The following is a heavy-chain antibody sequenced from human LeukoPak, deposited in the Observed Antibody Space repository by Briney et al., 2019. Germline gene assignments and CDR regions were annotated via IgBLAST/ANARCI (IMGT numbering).Heavy chain of an antibody. CDR1: GFTFDDYA. J-gene: IGHJ4*02. CDR2: ISGDGGST. V-gene: IGHV3-43*02. Sequence: GGSLRLSCAASGFTFDDYAMHWVRQAPGKCLEWVSLISGDGGSTYYADSVKGRFTISRDNSKNSLYLQMSSLRTEDTALYYCAKDWYDSSGYDYWGQGTLVTVSS. D-gene: IGHD3-22*01. CDR3: AKDWYDSSGYDY.